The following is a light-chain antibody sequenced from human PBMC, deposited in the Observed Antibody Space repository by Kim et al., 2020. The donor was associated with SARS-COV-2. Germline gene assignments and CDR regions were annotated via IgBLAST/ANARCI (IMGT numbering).Light chain of an antibody. CDR2: EVS. CDR1: QSVSSRY. CDR3: HQYCCSPLT. Sequence: SPGERVTISCRASQSVSSRYLAWYQQKPGQAPRLLIHEVSSRATGNPERFSGSGSGTDFTLTISRLEPEDFAVYYCHQYCCSPLTFGGGTKVDIK. V-gene: IGKV3-20*01. J-gene: IGKJ4*01.